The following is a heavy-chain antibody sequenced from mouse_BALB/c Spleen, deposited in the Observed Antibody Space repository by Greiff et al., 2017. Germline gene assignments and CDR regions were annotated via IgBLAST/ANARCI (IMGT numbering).Heavy chain of an antibody. CDR1: GYTFTSYW. CDR3: ASFYRYDGRGMDY. D-gene: IGHD2-14*01. Sequence: QVQLQQSGAELAKPGASVKMSCKASGYTFTSYWMHWVKQRPGQGLEWIGYINPSTGYTEYNQKFKDKATLTADKSSSTAYMQLSSLTSEDSAVYYCASFYRYDGRGMDYWGQGTSVTVSS. CDR2: INPSTGYT. V-gene: IGHV1-7*01. J-gene: IGHJ4*01.